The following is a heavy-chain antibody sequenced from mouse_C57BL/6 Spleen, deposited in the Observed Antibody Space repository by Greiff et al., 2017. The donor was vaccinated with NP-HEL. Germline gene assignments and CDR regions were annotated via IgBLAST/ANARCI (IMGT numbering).Heavy chain of an antibody. CDR2: IYPRSGNT. J-gene: IGHJ4*01. CDR3: AREYDYEDAMDY. D-gene: IGHD2-4*01. V-gene: IGHV1-81*01. CDR1: GYTFTSYG. Sequence: QVQLQQSGAELARPGASVKLSCKASGYTFTSYGISWVKQRTGQGLEWIGEIYPRSGNTYYNEKFKGKATLTADKSSSTAYMVLRSLTSEDSAVYFCAREYDYEDAMDYWGQGTSVTVSS.